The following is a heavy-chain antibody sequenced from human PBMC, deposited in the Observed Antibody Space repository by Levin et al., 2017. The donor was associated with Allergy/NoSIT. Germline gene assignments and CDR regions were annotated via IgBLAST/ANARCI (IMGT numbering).Heavy chain of an antibody. CDR3: ALGKYYYDSSEGYNWFDP. D-gene: IGHD3-22*01. J-gene: IGHJ5*02. CDR2: ISWNDDK. CDR1: GFSLSNSGVS. Sequence: SGPTLVKPTQTLTLTCTFSGFSLSNSGVSVGWLRQPPGKAPQWLAVISWNDDKRYSPSLTSRLTITKDTSKNQVFFTMTKMDPVDTATYYCALGKYYYDSSEGYNWFDPWGQGTLVTVSS. V-gene: IGHV2-5*01.